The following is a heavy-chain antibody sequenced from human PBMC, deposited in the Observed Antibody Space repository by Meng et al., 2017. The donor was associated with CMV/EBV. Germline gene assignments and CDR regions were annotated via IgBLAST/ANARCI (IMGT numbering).Heavy chain of an antibody. D-gene: IGHD2-15*01. V-gene: IGHV1-69-2*01. CDR1: GYSFTGSY. J-gene: IGHJ5*02. CDR2: IDPEDGET. CDR3: VPYGSLLRFDP. Sequence: ISCKVSGYSFTGSYMHWVRQAPGEGPEWMGLIDPEDGETLYAERFQNRITITADTSEDTAYMQLTSLGSKDTAVYYCVPYGSLLRFDPWGQGTLVTVSS.